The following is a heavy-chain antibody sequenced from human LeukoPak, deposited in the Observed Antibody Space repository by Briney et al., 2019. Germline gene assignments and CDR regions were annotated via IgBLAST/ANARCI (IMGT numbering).Heavy chain of an antibody. V-gene: IGHV4-39*07. CDR2: VNHDGTT. D-gene: IGHD1-1*01. J-gene: IGHJ4*02. CDR3: ARVQNTTMGHFDY. CDR1: GGSVSSSSYY. Sequence: SETLSLTCTVSGGSVSSSSYYWGWIRQPPGKGLEWIGTVNHDGTTYHNPSLKSRVTISVDTSKNQFSLKLSSVTAADTAEYYGARVQNTTMGHFDYWGQGTLVTVSS.